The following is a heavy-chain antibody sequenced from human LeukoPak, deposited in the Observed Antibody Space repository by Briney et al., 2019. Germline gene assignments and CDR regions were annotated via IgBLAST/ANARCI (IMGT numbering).Heavy chain of an antibody. J-gene: IGHJ3*02. V-gene: IGHV3-74*01. D-gene: IGHD3-10*01. CDR1: GFTFSNSW. Sequence: GGSLRLSCAASGFTFSNSWMHWVRQGPGKGLVWVSRIKSDGSSTSYADSVKGRFTISRDNAKNTLYLQMNSLGAEDTAVYYCARDPHGGSWDHYDSGGPHDAFDIWGQGTMVTVSS. CDR3: ARDPHGGSWDHYDSGGPHDAFDI. CDR2: IKSDGSST.